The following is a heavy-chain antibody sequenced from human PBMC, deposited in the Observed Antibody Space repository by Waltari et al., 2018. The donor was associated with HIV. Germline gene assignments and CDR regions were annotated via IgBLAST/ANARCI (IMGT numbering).Heavy chain of an antibody. CDR1: GGSISSYY. Sequence: QVQLQESGPGLVKPSETLSLTCTVSGGSISSYYWSWIRQPAGKGLEWIGRIYTSGSTKYNPSHKSRVTMSGDTSKNQFSLKLSSVTAADTAVYYCARGRYSYGDGWFDPWGQGTLVTVSS. CDR2: IYTSGST. CDR3: ARGRYSYGDGWFDP. V-gene: IGHV4-4*07. J-gene: IGHJ5*02. D-gene: IGHD5-18*01.